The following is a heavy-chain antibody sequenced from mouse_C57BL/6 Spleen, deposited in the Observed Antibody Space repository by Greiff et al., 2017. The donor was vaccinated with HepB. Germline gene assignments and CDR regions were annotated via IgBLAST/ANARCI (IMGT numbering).Heavy chain of an antibody. Sequence: VQLQQPGAELVKPGASVKISCKASGYAFSSYWMNWVKQRPGKGLEWIGQIYPGDGDTNYNGKFKGKATLTADKSSSTAYMQLSSLTSEDSAAYFCARNYGSRYEWFAYWGQGTLVTVSA. J-gene: IGHJ3*01. V-gene: IGHV1-80*01. D-gene: IGHD1-1*01. CDR3: ARNYGSRYEWFAY. CDR2: IYPGDGDT. CDR1: GYAFSSYW.